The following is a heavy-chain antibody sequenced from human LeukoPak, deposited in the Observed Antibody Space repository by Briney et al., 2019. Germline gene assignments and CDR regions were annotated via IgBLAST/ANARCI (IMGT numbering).Heavy chain of an antibody. J-gene: IGHJ5*02. CDR1: GYTLTELS. CDR2: MNPNSGNT. D-gene: IGHD4-11*01. Sequence: ASVKVSCKVSGYTLTELSMHWVRQATGQGLEWMGWMNPNSGNTGYAQKFQGRVTITRNTSISTAYMELSSLRSEDTAVYYCARGLLSFMRSDYSNYWDNWFDPWGQGTLVTVSS. V-gene: IGHV1-8*03. CDR3: ARGLLSFMRSDYSNYWDNWFDP.